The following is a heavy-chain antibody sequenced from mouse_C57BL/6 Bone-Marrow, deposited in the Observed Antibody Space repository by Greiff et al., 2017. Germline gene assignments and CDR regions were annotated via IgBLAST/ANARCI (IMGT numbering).Heavy chain of an antibody. CDR2: IHPNSGST. CDR3: AHYYGSSDVWYFDV. V-gene: IGHV1-64*01. J-gene: IGHJ1*03. D-gene: IGHD1-1*01. Sequence: QVQLQQPGAELVKPGASVKLSCKASGYTFTSYWMHWVKQRPGQGLEWIGMIHPNSGSTNYNEKFKSKATLTVDKSSSTAYMQLSSLTSEDSAVYYCAHYYGSSDVWYFDVWGRGTTGTVSS. CDR1: GYTFTSYW.